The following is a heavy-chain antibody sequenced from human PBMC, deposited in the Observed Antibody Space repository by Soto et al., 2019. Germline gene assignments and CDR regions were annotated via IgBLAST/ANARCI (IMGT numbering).Heavy chain of an antibody. J-gene: IGHJ4*02. Sequence: QVQLQESGPGLVKPSETLSLTCTISGGSMSRYSCHCLRQPPGQGLEWIAYMYYSGTTDYNPSLKSPVSMSLASSTNQFSLRLRSVTAAETAVYFCARGPTITTDFWGRGILVTVSS. CDR3: ARGPTITTDF. D-gene: IGHD3-9*01. CDR1: GGSMSRYS. V-gene: IGHV4-59*01. CDR2: MYYSGTT.